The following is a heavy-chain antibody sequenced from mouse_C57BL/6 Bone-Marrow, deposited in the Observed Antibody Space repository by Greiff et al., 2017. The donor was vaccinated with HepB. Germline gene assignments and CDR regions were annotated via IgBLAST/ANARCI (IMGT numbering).Heavy chain of an antibody. Sequence: VKVVESGPGLVAPSQSLSITCTVSGFSLTSYGVDWVRQSPGKGLEWLGVIWGVGSTNYNSALKSRLSIIKDNSKSHIFLKMNSLQTDDTAMYYCAIIYYDYDGYYAMDYWGQGTAVTVSS. CDR2: IWGVGST. CDR3: AIIYYDYDGYYAMDY. CDR1: GFSLTSYG. J-gene: IGHJ4*01. V-gene: IGHV2-6*01. D-gene: IGHD2-4*01.